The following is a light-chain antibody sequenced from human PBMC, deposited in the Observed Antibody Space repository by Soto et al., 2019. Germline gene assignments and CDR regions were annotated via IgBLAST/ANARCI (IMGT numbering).Light chain of an antibody. Sequence: EIVMTQSPATLTVSPGERATLSCRASQSVSSNLAWYQQKPGQAPRLLIYGASTRATGIPARFSGSGSGTEFTLTISSLQSEDFAVYYCQQYNNWPYTVXQGTKVDI. CDR3: QQYNNWPYT. CDR1: QSVSSN. J-gene: IGKJ2*01. CDR2: GAS. V-gene: IGKV3-15*01.